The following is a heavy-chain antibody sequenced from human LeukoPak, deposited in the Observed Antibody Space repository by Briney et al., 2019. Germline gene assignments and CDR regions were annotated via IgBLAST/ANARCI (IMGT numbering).Heavy chain of an antibody. J-gene: IGHJ3*02. CDR3: ARVGGGVHCSSTSCSYHAFDI. V-gene: IGHV5-51*01. D-gene: IGHD2-2*01. CDR1: GYSFTSYW. Sequence: GESLKISCKVSGYSFTSYWIGWVRQMPGKGLEWMGIIYPGDSDTRYSPSFQGQVTISADKSISTAYLQWSSLKASDTAMYYCARVGGGVHCSSTSCSYHAFDIWGQGTMVTVSS. CDR2: IYPGDSDT.